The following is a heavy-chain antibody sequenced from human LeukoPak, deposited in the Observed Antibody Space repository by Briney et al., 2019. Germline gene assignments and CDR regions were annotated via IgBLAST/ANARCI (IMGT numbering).Heavy chain of an antibody. V-gene: IGHV3-21*01. CDR2: ISSSSSYI. CDR1: GFTFGSYS. CDR3: ARAPYDILTGYSPYYFDY. J-gene: IGHJ4*02. Sequence: GGSLRLSCAASGFTFGSYSMNWVRQAPGKGLEWVSSISSSSSYIYYADSVKGRFTISRDNAKNSLYLQMNSLRAEDTAVYYCARAPYDILTGYSPYYFDYWGQGTLVTVSS. D-gene: IGHD3-9*01.